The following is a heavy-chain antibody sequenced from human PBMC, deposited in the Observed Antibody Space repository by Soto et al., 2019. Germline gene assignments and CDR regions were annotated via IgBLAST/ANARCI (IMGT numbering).Heavy chain of an antibody. CDR1: GYTFTSYG. Sequence: ASVKVSCKASGYTFTSYGISWVRQSPGQGLEWMGWISAYNGNTNYAQKLQGRVTMTTDTSTSKAYMELRSLRSDDTAVYYCARGSSYYDFWSGYLAYWGQGTLVTVSS. J-gene: IGHJ4*02. CDR3: ARGSSYYDFWSGYLAY. D-gene: IGHD3-3*01. V-gene: IGHV1-18*04. CDR2: ISAYNGNT.